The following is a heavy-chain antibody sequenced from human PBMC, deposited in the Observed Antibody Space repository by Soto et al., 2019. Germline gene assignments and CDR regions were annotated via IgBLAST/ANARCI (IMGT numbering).Heavy chain of an antibody. Sequence: EVQLVESGGGLVQPGRSLRLSCAASGFIFDEYAMHWVRQAPGKGLEWVSSISWNSGNIGYADSVKGRFTISRDNAKNSLYLQMNSVRGEDTALYYCAKGASTTVFAFNDYWGKGTLVTVSS. V-gene: IGHV3-9*01. D-gene: IGHD4-17*01. CDR1: GFIFDEYA. CDR3: AKGASTTVFAFNDY. J-gene: IGHJ4*02. CDR2: ISWNSGNI.